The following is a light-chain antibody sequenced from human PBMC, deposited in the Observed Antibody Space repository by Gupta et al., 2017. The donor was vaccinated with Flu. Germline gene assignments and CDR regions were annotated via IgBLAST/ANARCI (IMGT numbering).Light chain of an antibody. Sequence: PGQKASVTGSGNKWGETTVSWDQKKAGQSPMLVVYQDDRRPSGVPERFSGSNSGDTATLTISGTQETEEADYYCQAWDTNVVVVFGGGTKLTVL. CDR3: QAWDTNVVVV. J-gene: IGLJ2*01. CDR1: KWGETT. CDR2: QDD. V-gene: IGLV3-1*01.